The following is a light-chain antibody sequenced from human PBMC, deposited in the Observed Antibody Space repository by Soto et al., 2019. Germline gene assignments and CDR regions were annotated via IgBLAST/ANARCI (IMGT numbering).Light chain of an antibody. J-gene: IGKJ5*01. CDR3: QQYYSYPIT. CDR2: AAS. V-gene: IGKV1-8*01. CDR1: QGISRY. Sequence: AIRMTQSPSTLPASTGDRGTISCRASQGISRYLAWYQQKPGKAPKLLIYAASTVQSGVPSRFSGSGSGTDFTLTISCLQSEDFATYYCQQYYSYPITFGQGTRLEIK.